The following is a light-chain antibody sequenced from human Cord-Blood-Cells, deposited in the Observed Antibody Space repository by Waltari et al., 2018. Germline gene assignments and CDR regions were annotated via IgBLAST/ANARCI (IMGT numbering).Light chain of an antibody. V-gene: IGKV4-1*01. Sequence: TINCKSSQSVLYSSNNKNYLAWYQQKPGQPPKLLIYWASTRESGVPDRFSGSGSGTDFTLTISSLQAEDVAVYYCQQYYSTPKTFGQGTKVEIK. J-gene: IGKJ1*01. CDR1: QSVLYSSNNKNY. CDR2: WAS. CDR3: QQYYSTPKT.